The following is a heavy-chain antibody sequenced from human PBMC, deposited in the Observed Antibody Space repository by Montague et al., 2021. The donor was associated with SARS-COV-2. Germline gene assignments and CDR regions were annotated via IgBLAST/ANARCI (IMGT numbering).Heavy chain of an antibody. CDR3: VKDYPTPGTSLAAFFDD. V-gene: IGHV3-23*01. D-gene: IGHD1-1*01. Sequence: SLRLSCAASGFTFRGHAMSWVRQAPGKGLEWVSGIIENGNDRYYGDSVKGRFSISRDNSRNMVYLQMNSLRAEDTAVYHCVKDYPTPGTSLAAFFDDWGQGTLVTVSS. J-gene: IGHJ4*02. CDR1: GFTFRGHA. CDR2: IIENGNDR.